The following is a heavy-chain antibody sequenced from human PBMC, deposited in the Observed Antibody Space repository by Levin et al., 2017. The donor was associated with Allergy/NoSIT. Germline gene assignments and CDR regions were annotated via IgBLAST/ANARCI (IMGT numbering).Heavy chain of an antibody. Sequence: SETLSLTCAVHGGSLSVYYWSWIRQPPGKGLEWIGEINHSGSTNENASLRSRVAFSVDTSKNQFSLTLTSVTAADTAVYYCARTFCNKTNCLGSWFDPWGQGTQVTVSS. CDR2: INHSGST. D-gene: IGHD1/OR15-1a*01. V-gene: IGHV4-34*01. CDR3: ARTFCNKTNCLGSWFDP. J-gene: IGHJ5*02. CDR1: GGSLSVYY.